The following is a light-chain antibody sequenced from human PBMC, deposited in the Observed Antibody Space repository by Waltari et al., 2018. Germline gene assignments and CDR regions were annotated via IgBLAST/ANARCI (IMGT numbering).Light chain of an antibody. CDR1: ALSKQY. CDR2: KDT. CDR3: QSADSSGSVV. V-gene: IGLV3-25*03. J-gene: IGLJ2*01. Sequence: SFELTPPPSLSVSPGQTARLTCSGDALSKQYAHWPQQRPGLAPVLVINKDTERPSEIPERFSGSSSGTTVTLTISGVQAEDEADYYCQSADSSGSVVFGGGTKLTVL.